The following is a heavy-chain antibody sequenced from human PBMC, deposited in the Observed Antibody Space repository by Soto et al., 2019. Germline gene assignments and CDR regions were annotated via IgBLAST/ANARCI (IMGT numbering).Heavy chain of an antibody. V-gene: IGHV4-39*01. CDR3: ARPMGELRNYYYGMDV. J-gene: IGHJ6*02. Sequence: SDTLSLTCTVSGGSISISSYYWGWILHPPGKGLEWIGCIYYSGSTYYNPSLKSRVTISVDTSKNQFSLRLSSVTAADTAVYYCARPMGELRNYYYGMDVWGQGTTVTVSS. CDR2: IYYSGST. D-gene: IGHD3-16*01. CDR1: GGSISISSYY.